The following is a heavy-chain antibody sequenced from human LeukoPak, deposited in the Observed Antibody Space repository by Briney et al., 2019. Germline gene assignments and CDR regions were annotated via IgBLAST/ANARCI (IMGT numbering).Heavy chain of an antibody. CDR2: ISGDGGST. D-gene: IGHD3-22*01. CDR1: GFTFDDYA. J-gene: IGHJ4*02. V-gene: IGHV3-43*02. CDR3: AKDREPTYYYDSCGYFDD. Sequence: GGSLRLSCATSGFTFDDYAMHWVRQAPGKGLEWVSLISGDGGSTYYADSVKGRFTISRDNSKNSLYLQMNSLRTEDTALYYCAKDREPTYYYDSCGYFDDWGQGTLVTVSS.